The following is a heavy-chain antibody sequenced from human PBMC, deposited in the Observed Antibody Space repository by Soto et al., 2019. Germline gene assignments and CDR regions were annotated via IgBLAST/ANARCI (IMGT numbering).Heavy chain of an antibody. CDR3: AKRIDGYSSSWSDY. J-gene: IGHJ4*02. V-gene: IGHV3-23*01. Sequence: GGTLRLSCAASGFTFSSYAMSWVRQAPGKGLEWVSALSSGGGSTYYADSVKGRFTISRDNSKNTLYLQMNSLRAEDSAVYYCAKRIDGYSSSWSDYWGQGTLVTVSS. D-gene: IGHD6-13*01. CDR2: LSSGGGST. CDR1: GFTFSSYA.